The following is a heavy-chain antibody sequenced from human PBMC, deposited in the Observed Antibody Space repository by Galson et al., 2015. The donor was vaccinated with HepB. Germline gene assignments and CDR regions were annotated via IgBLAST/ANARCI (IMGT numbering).Heavy chain of an antibody. D-gene: IGHD2-2*01. J-gene: IGHJ6*03. CDR3: ASSQEYCSNTCCSLSYYYYYMDV. CDR2: TYFRSKWYG. CDR1: GDSVSSSSIA. Sequence: CAISGDSVSSSSIAWNWIRQSPSGGLEWLGRTYFRSKWYGDYALSMKSRININADTSKNQFSLHLGSVTPEDTAVYYCASSQEYCSNTCCSLSYYYYYMDVWGKGTTVTVS. V-gene: IGHV6-1*01.